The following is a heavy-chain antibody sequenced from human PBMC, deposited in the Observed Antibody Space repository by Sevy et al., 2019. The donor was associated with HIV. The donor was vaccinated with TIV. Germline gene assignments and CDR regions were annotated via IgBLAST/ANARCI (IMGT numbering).Heavy chain of an antibody. J-gene: IGHJ4*02. CDR2: IYYSGST. D-gene: IGHD3-22*01. V-gene: IGHV4-31*03. CDR3: ARGHCYDSSGYRAHFDY. CDR1: GGSISSGGYY. Sequence: SETLSLTCTVSGGSISSGGYYWSWIRQHPGKGLEWIGYIYYSGSTYYNPSLKSRVTISVDTSKNQFSLKLSSVTAADTAVYYCARGHCYDSSGYRAHFDYWGQGTLVTVSS.